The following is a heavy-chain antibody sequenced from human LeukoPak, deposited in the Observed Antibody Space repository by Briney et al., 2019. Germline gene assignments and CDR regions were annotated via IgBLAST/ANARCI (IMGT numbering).Heavy chain of an antibody. CDR1: GFTFSSYS. D-gene: IGHD4-23*01. J-gene: IGHJ4*02. CDR2: ISSSSSTI. CDR3: ARAPYGGIDY. Sequence: GGSLRLSCAASGFTFSSYSMNWVRQAPGKGLEWVSYISSSSSTIYYADSVKGRFTISRDNAKNSLYLQMNSLRAEDTAVYYCARAPYGGIDYWGQGTLVTVSS. V-gene: IGHV3-48*04.